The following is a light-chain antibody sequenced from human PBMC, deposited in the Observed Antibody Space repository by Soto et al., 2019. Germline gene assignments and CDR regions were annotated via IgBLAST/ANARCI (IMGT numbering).Light chain of an antibody. CDR3: QQRSNWPLT. CDR1: QSVTNF. J-gene: IGKJ4*01. CDR2: DAS. V-gene: IGKV3-11*01. Sequence: EIVLTQSPATLSLSPGERATISCRASQSVTNFLAWYQQKLGQAPRLLIYDASKRATGIPGRFSGSGSGTDFTLTIANREPEDCAVYYCQQRSNWPLTFGGGTKVEIK.